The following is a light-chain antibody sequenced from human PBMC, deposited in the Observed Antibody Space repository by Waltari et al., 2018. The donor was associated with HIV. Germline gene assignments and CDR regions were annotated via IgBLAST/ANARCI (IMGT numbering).Light chain of an antibody. J-gene: IGKJ2*01. Sequence: DIQMTQSPSSLSASVGDRVTITCRASRIVSTYLNWYQQKPGKAPKILIYDASRLQSGVPSRFSGSGSGTDFTLTISSPQPEDFATYYCQQTYITPHTFGQGTRLEIQ. V-gene: IGKV1-39*01. CDR2: DAS. CDR1: RIVSTY. CDR3: QQTYITPHT.